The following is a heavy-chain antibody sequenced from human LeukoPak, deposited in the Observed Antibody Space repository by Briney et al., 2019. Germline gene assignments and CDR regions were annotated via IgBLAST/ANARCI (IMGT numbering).Heavy chain of an antibody. D-gene: IGHD6-19*01. CDR2: IKQDGSEK. CDR1: GFTFSTYW. Sequence: GGSLRLSCATSGFTFSTYWMSWVRQAPGKGLEWVANIKQDGSEKCYVDSVKGRFTISRDNAKNSLYLQMNSLRVEDTAVYYCARDCCGSGGLHYWGQGTLVTVSS. CDR3: ARDCCGSGGLHY. J-gene: IGHJ4*02. V-gene: IGHV3-7*01.